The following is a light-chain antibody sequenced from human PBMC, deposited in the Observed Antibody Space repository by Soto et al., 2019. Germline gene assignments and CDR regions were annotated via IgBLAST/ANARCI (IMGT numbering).Light chain of an antibody. CDR3: QQVNSYPPVT. CDR1: QGISSA. V-gene: IGKV1-13*02. Sequence: AIQLTQSPSSLSASVGDRVTITCRASQGISSALAWYQQKPGKAPKLLIYDASSLESGVPSRFSGSGSGTDFTLTISSLQPEDVATYYCQQVNSYPPVTFGGGTKVEIK. CDR2: DAS. J-gene: IGKJ4*01.